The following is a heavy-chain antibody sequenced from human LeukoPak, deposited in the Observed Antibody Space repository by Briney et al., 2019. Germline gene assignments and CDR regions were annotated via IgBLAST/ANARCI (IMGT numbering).Heavy chain of an antibody. D-gene: IGHD6-19*01. CDR1: GGSISNYI. CDR3: VRHTTSGWYQVVY. J-gene: IGHJ4*02. Sequence: SETLSLTCTVSGGSISNYIWSWIRQPPGKGLEWIGFITYSGSTDHNPSLKSRVTISVDASKNQFSLKLTSVTAADTAVYYCVRHTTSGWYQVVYWGQGTLVTVSS. CDR2: ITYSGST. V-gene: IGHV4-59*01.